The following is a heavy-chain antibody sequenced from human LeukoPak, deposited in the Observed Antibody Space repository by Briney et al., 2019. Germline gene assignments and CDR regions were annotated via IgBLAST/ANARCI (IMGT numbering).Heavy chain of an antibody. CDR1: GFTFSSYG. V-gene: IGHV3-30*18. CDR3: AKPSVTDLDAFDI. D-gene: IGHD4-17*01. J-gene: IGHJ3*02. Sequence: GGSLRLSCAASGFTFSSYGMHWVRQAPGKGLEWVEVISYDGSNKYYADSVKGRFTISRDNSKNTLYLQMNSLRAEDTAVYYCAKPSVTDLDAFDIWGQGTMVTVSS. CDR2: ISYDGSNK.